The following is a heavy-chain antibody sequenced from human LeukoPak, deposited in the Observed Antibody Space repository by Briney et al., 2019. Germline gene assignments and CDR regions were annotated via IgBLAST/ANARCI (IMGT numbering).Heavy chain of an antibody. CDR3: ARLAEYSSGWYDYYYYMDV. Sequence: SETLFLTCTVSGGSISSYYWSWIRQPPGKGLEWIGYIYTSGSTNYNPSLKSRVTISVDTSKNQFSLKLSSVTAADTAVYYCARLAEYSSGWYDYYYYMDVWGKGTTVTVSS. CDR1: GGSISSYY. CDR2: IYTSGST. J-gene: IGHJ6*03. V-gene: IGHV4-4*09. D-gene: IGHD6-19*01.